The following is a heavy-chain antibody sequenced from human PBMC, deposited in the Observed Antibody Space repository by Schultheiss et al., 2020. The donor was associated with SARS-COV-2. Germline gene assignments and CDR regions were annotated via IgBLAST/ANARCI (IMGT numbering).Heavy chain of an antibody. CDR2: IHYSRGT. Sequence: SQTLSLTCAVYGGSFSGYYWSWIRQHPGKGLEWIGYIHYSRGTSYNPSLKSRVTTSIDTSKNQFSLKLTSVTAADTAVYYCAKDRYRYCTNGVCYAPLDYWGQGTLVTVSS. D-gene: IGHD2-8*01. J-gene: IGHJ4*02. CDR3: AKDRYRYCTNGVCYAPLDY. CDR1: GGSFSGYY. V-gene: IGHV4-31*02.